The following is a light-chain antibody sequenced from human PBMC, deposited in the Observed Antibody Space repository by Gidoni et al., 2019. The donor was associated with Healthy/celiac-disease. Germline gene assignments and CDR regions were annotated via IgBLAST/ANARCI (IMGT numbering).Light chain of an antibody. Sequence: ERVMTQSPATLSVSPGERATLSCRSRQSVSSNLAWYQQKPGQAPRLLIYGASTRATGIPARFSGSGSGTEFTLTISSLQSEDFAVYYCQQYNNWPPLTFXGXTQVEIK. CDR1: QSVSSN. CDR2: GAS. J-gene: IGKJ4*01. CDR3: QQYNNWPPLT. V-gene: IGKV3-15*01.